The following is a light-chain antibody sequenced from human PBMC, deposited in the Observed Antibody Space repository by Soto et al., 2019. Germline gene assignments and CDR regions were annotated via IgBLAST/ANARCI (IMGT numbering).Light chain of an antibody. J-gene: IGKJ2*01. Sequence: DIQMTQSPSSLSASVGDRVTITCRESQSISSYLNWYQQKPGKAPKLLIYAASSLQSGVPSRFSGSGSGTDFTLTISSLQPEYFATYYCQQSYSTPRYTCGQGTKLEIK. CDR2: AAS. CDR3: QQSYSTPRYT. V-gene: IGKV1-39*01. CDR1: QSISSY.